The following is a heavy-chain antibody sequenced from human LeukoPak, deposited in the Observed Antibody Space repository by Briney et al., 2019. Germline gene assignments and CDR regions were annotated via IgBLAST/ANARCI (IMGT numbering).Heavy chain of an antibody. CDR1: GFTFNNYA. J-gene: IGHJ4*02. D-gene: IGHD6-19*01. CDR2: IIRSGGST. V-gene: IGHV3-23*01. CDR3: ANEEQWLATFDY. Sequence: GGSLRLSCVASGFTFNNYAMCWVRQAPGKGLEWVSAIIRSGGSTYYADSVKGRFTISRDNSKNTLYLQMNSLRAEDTAVYYCANEEQWLATFDYWGQGTLVTVSS.